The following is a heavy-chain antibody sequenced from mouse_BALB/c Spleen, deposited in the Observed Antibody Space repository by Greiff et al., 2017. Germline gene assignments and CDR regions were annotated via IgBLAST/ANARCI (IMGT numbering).Heavy chain of an antibody. CDR2: ISSGSSTI. D-gene: IGHD1-2*01. J-gene: IGHJ4*01. Sequence: EVNVVESGGGLVQPGGSRKLSCAASGFTFSSFGMHWVRQAPEKGLEWVAYISSGSSTIYYADTVKGRFTISRDNPKNTLFLQMTSLRSEDTAMYYCARWITTATLGSMDYWGQGTSVTVSS. V-gene: IGHV5-17*02. CDR3: ARWITTATLGSMDY. CDR1: GFTFSSFG.